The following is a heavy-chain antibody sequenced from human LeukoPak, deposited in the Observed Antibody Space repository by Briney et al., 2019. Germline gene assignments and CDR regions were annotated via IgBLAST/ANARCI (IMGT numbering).Heavy chain of an antibody. V-gene: IGHV2-5*02. D-gene: IGHD2-15*01. CDR2: IYWDDDK. Sequence: SGPTLVNPTQTLTLTCTFSGFSLSTSGVGVGWIRQPPGKALEWLAFIYWDDDKRYSPSLESRLTITKDTSKNQVVLTMTNMDPVDTATYYCARRRVTGYCSGGRCHWYFDLWGRGTLVTVSS. J-gene: IGHJ2*01. CDR1: GFSLSTSGVG. CDR3: ARRRVTGYCSGGRCHWYFDL.